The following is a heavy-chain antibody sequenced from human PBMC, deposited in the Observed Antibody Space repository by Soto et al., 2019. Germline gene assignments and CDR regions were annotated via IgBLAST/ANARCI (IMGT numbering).Heavy chain of an antibody. Sequence: GGSLRLSCAASGFTFSSYAMSWVRQAPGKGLEWVSAISGSGGSTYYADSVKGRFTISRDNSKNTLYLQMNSLRAEDTAVYYCAKSRGDCYDLGRCYYYGMDVWGQGTTVTVSS. CDR3: AKSRGDCYDLGRCYYYGMDV. CDR2: ISGSGGST. J-gene: IGHJ6*02. CDR1: GFTFSSYA. V-gene: IGHV3-23*01. D-gene: IGHD2-21*02.